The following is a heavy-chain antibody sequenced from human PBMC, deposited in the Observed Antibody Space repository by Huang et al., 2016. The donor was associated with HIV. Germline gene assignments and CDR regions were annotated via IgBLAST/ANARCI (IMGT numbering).Heavy chain of an antibody. D-gene: IGHD1-7*01. Sequence: VESGGRSVQPGGSIKLSCVGSTFTFGAYWMIWVRQPPGEGMEWVAKIKQDESEKYYVDSVKGRFNISRDNARKVLFLEMDDLRVEDTAIYFCATKTAGMDIWGQGTTVTVSS. V-gene: IGHV3-7*01. CDR2: IKQDESEK. CDR3: ATKTAGMDI. CDR1: TFTFGAYW. J-gene: IGHJ6*02.